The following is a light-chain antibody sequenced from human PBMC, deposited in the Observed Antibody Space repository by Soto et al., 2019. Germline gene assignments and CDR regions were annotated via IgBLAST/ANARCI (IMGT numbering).Light chain of an antibody. CDR3: CSYAGSSFVV. V-gene: IGLV2-23*01. CDR2: EGS. J-gene: IGLJ2*01. CDR1: SSDVGSYNL. Sequence: QSALTQPASVSGSPGQSITISCTGTSSDVGSYNLVCWYQQHPGKAPKLMIYEGSKRPSGVSNRFSGSKSGNTASLTISGLQAEDEADYYCCSYAGSSFVVFGGGTKVTVL.